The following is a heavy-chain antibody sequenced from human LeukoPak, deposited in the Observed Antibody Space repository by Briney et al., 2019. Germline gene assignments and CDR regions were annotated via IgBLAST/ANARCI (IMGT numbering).Heavy chain of an antibody. J-gene: IGHJ4*02. V-gene: IGHV1-8*01. D-gene: IGHD3-10*01. Sequence: ASVKVSCKASGYTFTSYDINWVRQATGQGLEWMGWMNPNSGNTGYAQKFQGRVTMTRNTSISTAYMELSSLRSEDTAVYYCARETYYYGFYYFDYWGQGTLVTVSS. CDR2: MNPNSGNT. CDR1: GYTFTSYD. CDR3: ARETYYYGFYYFDY.